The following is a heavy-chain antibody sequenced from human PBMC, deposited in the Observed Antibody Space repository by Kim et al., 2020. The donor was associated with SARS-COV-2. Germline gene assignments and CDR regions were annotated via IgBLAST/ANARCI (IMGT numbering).Heavy chain of an antibody. CDR1: GFPFNTYG. D-gene: IGHD3-22*01. V-gene: IGHV3-33*01. CDR2: ICSNGANK. Sequence: GGSLRLSCVASGFPFNTYGIHWIRQAPGAGLEWVAFICSNGANKYYADSVKGRFTISKDNSKNTAYLQMTSLRADDTALYYCAGAPPGGRGYSSHICGRGAKLTVSS. J-gene: IGHJ3*02. CDR3: AGAPPGGRGYSSHI.